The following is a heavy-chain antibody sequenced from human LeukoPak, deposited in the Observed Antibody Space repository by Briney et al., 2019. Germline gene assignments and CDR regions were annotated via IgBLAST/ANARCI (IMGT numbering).Heavy chain of an antibody. J-gene: IGHJ4*02. CDR2: INHSGST. CDR1: GGSFSGYY. D-gene: IGHD1-26*01. Sequence: SETLSLTCAVYGGSFSGYYWSWIRQPPGKGLEWIGEINHSGSTNYNPSLKSRVTISVDTSKNQFSLKLSSVTAADTAVYYCARGGIVRWELPIGHWGQGTLVTVSS. V-gene: IGHV4-34*01. CDR3: ARGGIVRWELPIGH.